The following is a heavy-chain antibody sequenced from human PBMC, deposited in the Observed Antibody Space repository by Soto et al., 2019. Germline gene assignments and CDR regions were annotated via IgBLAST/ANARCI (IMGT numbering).Heavy chain of an antibody. CDR2: ISDTGGDT. Sequence: AVGSLRLSCAASGFIFSDYAMSWVRQAPGKGLAWVSTISDTGGDTYYADSVKGRFTISRDNSKRTLYLQLNSLRAEDTAVYYCARPLTPSIAASVFDYWGQGSPVTVSS. CDR3: ARPLTPSIAASVFDY. V-gene: IGHV3-23*01. CDR1: GFIFSDYA. J-gene: IGHJ4*02. D-gene: IGHD6-25*01.